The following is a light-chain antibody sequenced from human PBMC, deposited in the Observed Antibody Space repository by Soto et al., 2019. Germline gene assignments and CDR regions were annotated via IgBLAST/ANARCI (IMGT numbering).Light chain of an antibody. J-gene: IGKJ2*01. V-gene: IGKV3D-11*01. CDR1: QGVSSY. Sequence: EIVLTQSPATLSLSPGERATLSCRASQGVSSYLAWYQQKPGQAPRLLIYDASNRATGIPARFSGSGPGTDFTLTISSLEPEDFATYYCQHLNSHPRTFGQGTKLEIK. CDR2: DAS. CDR3: QHLNSHPRT.